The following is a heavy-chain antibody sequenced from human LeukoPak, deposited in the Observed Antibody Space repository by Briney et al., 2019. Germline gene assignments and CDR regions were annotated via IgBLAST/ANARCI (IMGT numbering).Heavy chain of an antibody. J-gene: IGHJ4*02. Sequence: PSETLSLTCTVSGGSISSYYWSWIRQPPGKGLEWIGYIYYSGSTNYNPSLKSRVTISVDTSKNQFSLKLSSVTAADTAVYHCAGRGYSYGYDYWGQGTLVTVSS. V-gene: IGHV4-59*01. CDR1: GGSISSYY. D-gene: IGHD5-18*01. CDR2: IYYSGST. CDR3: AGRGYSYGYDY.